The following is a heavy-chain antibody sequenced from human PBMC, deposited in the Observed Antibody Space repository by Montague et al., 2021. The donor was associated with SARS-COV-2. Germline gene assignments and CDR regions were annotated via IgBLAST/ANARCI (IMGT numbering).Heavy chain of an antibody. J-gene: IGHJ6*02. Sequence: SETLSLTCTVSGGSISGYYWSWIRQPPGKGLEWIGYIYHSGSTNYNPFLESRVTVSVDRSKNQFSLRLSSVTAADTAVYYCARLLMSCTNGVCLTYYYYDLDVWGQGATVTVSS. CDR3: ARLLMSCTNGVCLTYYYYDLDV. CDR1: GGSISGYY. CDR2: IYHSGST. D-gene: IGHD2-8*01. V-gene: IGHV4-59*01.